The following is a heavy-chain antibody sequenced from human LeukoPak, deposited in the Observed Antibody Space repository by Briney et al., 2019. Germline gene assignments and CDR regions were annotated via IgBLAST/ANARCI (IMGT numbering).Heavy chain of an antibody. Sequence: GGSLRLSCAASGFTFSSYAMHWVRQAPGKGLEWVAVISYDGSNKYYADSVKGRFTISRDNSKNTLYLQMNSLRAEDTAVYYCASLYYYDSSGGDAFDIWGQGTMVTVSS. D-gene: IGHD3-22*01. CDR3: ASLYYYDSSGGDAFDI. J-gene: IGHJ3*02. CDR2: ISYDGSNK. V-gene: IGHV3-30*04. CDR1: GFTFSSYA.